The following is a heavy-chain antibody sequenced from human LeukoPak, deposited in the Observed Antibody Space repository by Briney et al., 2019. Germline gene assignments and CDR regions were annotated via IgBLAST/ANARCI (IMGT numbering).Heavy chain of an antibody. CDR3: ARASYSYDINGWVPFDY. CDR1: GASISSHY. J-gene: IGHJ4*02. CDR2: IYYSVRT. V-gene: IGHV4-59*11. D-gene: IGHD3-22*01. Sequence: PSETLSLTCSVSGASISSHYWSWIRQPPGKGLEWIGYIYYSVRTNYNPSLKSRVTISVDMPNNQFSLKMSSVTAADTAVYYCARASYSYDINGWVPFDYWGQGTLVTVSS.